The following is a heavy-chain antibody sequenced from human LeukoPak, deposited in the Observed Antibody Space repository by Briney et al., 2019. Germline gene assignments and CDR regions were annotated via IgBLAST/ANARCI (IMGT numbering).Heavy chain of an antibody. CDR2: IISNGGST. CDR3: VEDIRGDY. D-gene: IGHD3-16*01. V-gene: IGHV3-64D*06. J-gene: IGHJ4*02. Sequence: GGSLRLSCSASGFTFSSYAMHWVRQAPGKGLEYVSAIISNGGSTYYADSVKGRFTISRDNSKNTEYLQMTRLRDEDTAVYYCVEDIRGDYWGQGTLVTVSS. CDR1: GFTFSSYA.